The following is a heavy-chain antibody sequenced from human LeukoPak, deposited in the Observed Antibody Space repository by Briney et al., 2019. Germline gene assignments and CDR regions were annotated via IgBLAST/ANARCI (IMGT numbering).Heavy chain of an antibody. CDR3: ARGFITGTTPGADWFDP. J-gene: IGHJ5*02. Sequence: SETLSLTCAVYGGSFSGYYWSWIRQPPGKGLEWIGEINHSGSTNYNPSLKSRVTISVDTSKNQFSLKLSSVTAADTAVYYCARGFITGTTPGADWFDPWGQGTLVTVSS. CDR2: INHSGST. D-gene: IGHD1-7*01. V-gene: IGHV4-34*01. CDR1: GGSFSGYY.